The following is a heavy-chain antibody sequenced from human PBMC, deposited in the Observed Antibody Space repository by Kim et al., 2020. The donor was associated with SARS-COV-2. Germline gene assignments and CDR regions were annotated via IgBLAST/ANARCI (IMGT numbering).Heavy chain of an antibody. CDR3: ARQGCSSTSCYQFDY. Sequence: PSLKSRVTISVDTSKHQFSLKLSSVTAADTAVYYCARQGCSSTSCYQFDYWGQGTLVTVSS. V-gene: IGHV4-59*08. J-gene: IGHJ4*02. D-gene: IGHD2-2*01.